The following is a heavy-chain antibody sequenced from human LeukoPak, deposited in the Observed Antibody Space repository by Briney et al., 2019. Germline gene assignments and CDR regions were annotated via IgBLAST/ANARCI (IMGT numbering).Heavy chain of an antibody. CDR3: ARDEGGYSPYYFDY. Sequence: ASVKVSCKASGYTFTSYGISWVRQAPGQGLEWMGWISAYNGNTNYAQKLQGRVTMTTDTSTSTAYMELRSLRSDDTAVYYCARDEGGYSPYYFDYWGQGTLVTVSS. D-gene: IGHD2-15*01. V-gene: IGHV1-18*01. J-gene: IGHJ4*02. CDR2: ISAYNGNT. CDR1: GYTFTSYG.